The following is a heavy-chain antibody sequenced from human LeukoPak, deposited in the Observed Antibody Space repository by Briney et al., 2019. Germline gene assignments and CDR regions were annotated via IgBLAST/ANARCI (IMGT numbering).Heavy chain of an antibody. D-gene: IGHD6-13*01. Sequence: SETLSLTCIVSGGSISSGGYYWSWIRQHPGKGLEWIGYIYYSGSTNYNPSLKSRVTISVDTSKNQFSLKLSSVTAADTAVYYCARHVDSSSWYRRFDPWGQGTLVTVSS. CDR1: GGSISSGGYY. CDR2: IYYSGST. J-gene: IGHJ5*02. V-gene: IGHV4-61*08. CDR3: ARHVDSSSWYRRFDP.